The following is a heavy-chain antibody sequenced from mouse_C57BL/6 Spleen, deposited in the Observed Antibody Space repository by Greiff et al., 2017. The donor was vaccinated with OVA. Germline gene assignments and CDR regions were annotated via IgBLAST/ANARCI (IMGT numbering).Heavy chain of an antibody. CDR3: ARWDYFDY. CDR1: GYTFTSYW. J-gene: IGHJ2*01. V-gene: IGHV1-69*01. Sequence: VQLQQPGAELVMPGASVKLSCKASGYTFTSYWMHWVKQRPGQGLEWIGEIDPSDSYTNYNQKFKGKSTLTVDKSSSTAYMQLSSLTSEDSAVYYCARWDYFDYWGQGTTLTVSS. CDR2: IDPSDSYT.